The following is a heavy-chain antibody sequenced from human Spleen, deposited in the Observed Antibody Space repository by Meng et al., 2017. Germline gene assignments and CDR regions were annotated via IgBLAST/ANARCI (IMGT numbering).Heavy chain of an antibody. CDR1: GGSFSGYY. V-gene: IGHV4-34*01. CDR3: ARGLLWFGELSNAAWFDP. Sequence: SQTLSLTCAVYGGSFSGYYWSWIRQPPGKGLEWIGEINHSGSTNYNPSLKSRLTISVDTSKNQFSLKLSSVTAADTAVYYCARGLLWFGELSNAAWFDPWGQGTLVTVSS. D-gene: IGHD3-10*01. CDR2: INHSGST. J-gene: IGHJ5*02.